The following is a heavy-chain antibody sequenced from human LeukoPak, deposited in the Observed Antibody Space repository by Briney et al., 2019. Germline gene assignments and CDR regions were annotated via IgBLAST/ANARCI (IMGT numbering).Heavy chain of an antibody. CDR1: GFSFEDSA. D-gene: IGHD5-24*01. V-gene: IGHV3-9*03. CDR3: AKLISGDRDGFDI. J-gene: IGHJ3*02. Sequence: GGSLRLSCAASGFSFEDSAMYWVRHAPGKGLEWVSGISWNSVSIGYADSVKGRFTISRDNAKNSLYLRMNSVRAEDMALYYCAKLISGDRDGFDIWGQGTMVTVSS. CDR2: ISWNSVSI.